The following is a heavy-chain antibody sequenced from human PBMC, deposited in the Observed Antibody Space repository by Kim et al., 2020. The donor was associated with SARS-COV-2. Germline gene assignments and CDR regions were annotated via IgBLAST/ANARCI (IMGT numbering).Heavy chain of an antibody. Sequence: GGSLRLSCAASGFTFSDYYMSWIRQAPGKGLEWVSYISSSSSYTNYADSVKGRFTISRDNAKNSLYLQMNSLRAEDTAVYYCARGLGYNWNPSGYYYYGMDVWGQGTTVTVSS. J-gene: IGHJ6*02. CDR1: GFTFSDYY. D-gene: IGHD1-20*01. V-gene: IGHV3-11*05. CDR3: ARGLGYNWNPSGYYYYGMDV. CDR2: ISSSSSYT.